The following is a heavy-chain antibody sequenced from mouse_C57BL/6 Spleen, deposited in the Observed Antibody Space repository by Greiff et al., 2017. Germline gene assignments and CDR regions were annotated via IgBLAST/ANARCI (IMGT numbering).Heavy chain of an antibody. CDR3: ARAYSNYGGAWFAY. D-gene: IGHD2-5*01. J-gene: IGHJ3*01. V-gene: IGHV1-64*01. CDR2: IHPNSGST. CDR1: GYTFTSYW. Sequence: QVQLQQPGAELVKPGASVKLSCKASGYTFTSYWMHWVKQRPGQGLEWIGMIHPNSGSTNYNEKFKSKATLTVDKSSSTAYMQLSSLTSEDSAVYSCARAYSNYGGAWFAYWGQGTLVTVSA.